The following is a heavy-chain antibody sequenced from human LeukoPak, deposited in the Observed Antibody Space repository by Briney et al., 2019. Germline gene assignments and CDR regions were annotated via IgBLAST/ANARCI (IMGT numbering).Heavy chain of an antibody. Sequence: PGRYLRRYCAASGFTFSSYGMHWVRQAPGKGLEWVAVIWYDGSNKYYADSVKGRFTISRDNSKNTLYLQMNSLRAEDTAVYYCAKEGGDYAWRPPYNWFDPWGQGTLVTVSS. V-gene: IGHV3-33*06. CDR1: GFTFSSYG. D-gene: IGHD4-17*01. CDR3: AKEGGDYAWRPPYNWFDP. CDR2: IWYDGSNK. J-gene: IGHJ5*02.